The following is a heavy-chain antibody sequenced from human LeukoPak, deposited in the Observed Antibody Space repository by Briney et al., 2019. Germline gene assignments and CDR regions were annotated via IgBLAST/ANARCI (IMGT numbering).Heavy chain of an antibody. CDR3: AGGGSSVSGKAIDY. Sequence: ASVKVSCKASGYTFSDYYMHWVRQAPGQGLEWIGWINPKSGNTKYAQKFQGRVAMTRDTSISTVYLDLSSLTSDDTAVYFCAGGGSSVSGKAIDYWGQGSLVTVSS. J-gene: IGHJ4*02. CDR1: GYTFSDYY. D-gene: IGHD6-19*01. V-gene: IGHV1-2*02. CDR2: INPKSGNT.